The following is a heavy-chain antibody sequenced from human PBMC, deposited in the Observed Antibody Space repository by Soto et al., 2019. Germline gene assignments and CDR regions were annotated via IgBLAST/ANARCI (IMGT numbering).Heavy chain of an antibody. Sequence: GESLKISCKGSGYSFTSYWSSWVRQMRGKGLEWMGRIDPSDSYTNYSPSFQGHVTISADKSISTAYLQWSSLKASDTAMYYCARHEPRIQGMDVWGQGTTVTVSS. J-gene: IGHJ6*02. CDR1: GYSFTSYW. CDR2: IDPSDSYT. V-gene: IGHV5-10-1*01. CDR3: ARHEPRIQGMDV.